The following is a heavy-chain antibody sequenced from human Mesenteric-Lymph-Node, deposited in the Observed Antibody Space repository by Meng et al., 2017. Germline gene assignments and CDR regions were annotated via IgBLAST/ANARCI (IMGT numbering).Heavy chain of an antibody. D-gene: IGHD3-10*01. J-gene: IGHJ4*02. CDR3: ARSGPYSSGSNILFDF. V-gene: IGHV3-21*01. Sequence: GESLKISCAASGFTFSSYSMNWVRQAPGKGLEWVSSISSSSSYIYYADSVKGRFTISRDNAKNSLYLQMNSLSAEDTAVYYCARSGPYSSGSNILFDFWGQGSLVTVSS. CDR1: GFTFSSYS. CDR2: ISSSSSYI.